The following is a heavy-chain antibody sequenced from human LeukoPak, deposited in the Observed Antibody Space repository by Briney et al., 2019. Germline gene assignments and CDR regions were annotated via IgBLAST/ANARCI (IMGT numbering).Heavy chain of an antibody. V-gene: IGHV3-53*01. Sequence: GGSLRLSCAASGFTVSSKHMSWVRQAPGKGLEWVSVIYTGGGTDYADSVKGRFTISRDNSNNTVYLQMNSLRAEDTAVYYCASRDIGSWYGYWGQGTLVTVSS. CDR3: ASRDIGSWYGY. J-gene: IGHJ4*02. CDR2: IYTGGGT. D-gene: IGHD6-13*01. CDR1: GFTVSSKH.